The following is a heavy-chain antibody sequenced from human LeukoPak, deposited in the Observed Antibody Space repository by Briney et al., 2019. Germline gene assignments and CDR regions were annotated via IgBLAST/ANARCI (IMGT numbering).Heavy chain of an antibody. J-gene: IGHJ4*02. V-gene: IGHV1-2*02. Sequence: ASVKVSCKASGYTFTGYYIHWVRQAPGQGLEWVGWINPNSGGTNYAQNFQGRVTTARDTSISTAYMELSRLRSDDTAVYYCARGCSSTSCYFAVGNYWGQGTLVTVSS. CDR1: GYTFTGYY. CDR3: ARGCSSTSCYFAVGNY. D-gene: IGHD2-2*01. CDR2: INPNSGGT.